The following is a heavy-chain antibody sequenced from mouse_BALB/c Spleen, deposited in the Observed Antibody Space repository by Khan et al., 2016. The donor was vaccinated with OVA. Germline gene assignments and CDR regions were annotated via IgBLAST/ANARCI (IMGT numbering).Heavy chain of an antibody. Sequence: VQLKESGPGLVKPSQSLSLTCTVTGYSITSGYAWNWIRQFPGNKLEWMGYISYSGSTSYNPSLRSRISITRDTSKNQFFLQLNSVTTEDTATYYWARKNYCGYAMDYWGQGTSVTVSS. D-gene: IGHD1-1*01. V-gene: IGHV3-2*02. CDR1: GYSITSGYA. J-gene: IGHJ4*01. CDR2: ISYSGST. CDR3: ARKNYCGYAMDY.